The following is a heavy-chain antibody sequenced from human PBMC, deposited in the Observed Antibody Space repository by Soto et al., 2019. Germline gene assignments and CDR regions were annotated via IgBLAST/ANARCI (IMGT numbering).Heavy chain of an antibody. Sequence: QITLKESGPTLVKPTQTLTLTCTFSGFSLSTSGVGVGRIRQPPGKALEWLALIYWDDDKRYSPSLKSRLTISKDTSKNQVVLTMTNMAPVDTATYDCAHVYGGYDNFDYWGQGTLVTVSS. D-gene: IGHD5-12*01. CDR1: GFSLSTSGVG. CDR2: IYWDDDK. J-gene: IGHJ4*02. CDR3: AHVYGGYDNFDY. V-gene: IGHV2-5*02.